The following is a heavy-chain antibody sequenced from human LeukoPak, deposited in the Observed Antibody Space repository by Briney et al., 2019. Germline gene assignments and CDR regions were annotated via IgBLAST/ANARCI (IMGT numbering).Heavy chain of an antibody. CDR1: GYTFTSYD. V-gene: IGHV1-8*01. J-gene: IGHJ4*02. D-gene: IGHD5-24*01. CDR2: MNPNSGNK. CDR3: ARSRDGYNLGY. Sequence: ASVKVSXKASGYTFTSYDINWVRQATGQGLEWMGWMNPNSGNKGYAQKFQGRVTMTRDTSISTAYMELSSLRSEDTAVYYCARSRDGYNLGYWGQGTLVTVSS.